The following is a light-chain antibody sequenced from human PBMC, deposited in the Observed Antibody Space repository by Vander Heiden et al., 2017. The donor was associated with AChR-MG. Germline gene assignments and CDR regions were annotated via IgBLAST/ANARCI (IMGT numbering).Light chain of an antibody. CDR1: QSVSSY. Sequence: PSTLSVAAGERVTLTCRASQSVSSYLGWYQQKPGKPPKLLIYDASSWESGIPARFSGSGSGTDFTLTISSLEPEDFAVYYCQQRSSWPRTFGGGTKVEIK. J-gene: IGKJ4*02. CDR2: DAS. CDR3: QQRSSWPRT. V-gene: IGKV3-11*01.